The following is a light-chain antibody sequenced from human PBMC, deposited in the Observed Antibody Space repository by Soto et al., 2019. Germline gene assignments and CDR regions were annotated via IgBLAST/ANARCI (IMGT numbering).Light chain of an antibody. J-gene: IGLJ1*01. CDR2: GSD. Sequence: QSVLTQPPSASGTPGQRVTISCSGSSSNIGSKTVNWYQQLPGTAPKLLIYGSDQRPSGVPDRFSGSKSGTSASLAISGLQSEDEADYYCLPWDDRLHAYVSGTGTKVTVL. CDR1: SSNIGSKT. CDR3: LPWDDRLHAYV. V-gene: IGLV1-44*01.